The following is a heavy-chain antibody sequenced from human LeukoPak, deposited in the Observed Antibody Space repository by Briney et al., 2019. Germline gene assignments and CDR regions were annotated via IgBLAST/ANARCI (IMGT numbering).Heavy chain of an antibody. Sequence: GGSLKLSCAASGFTFSSYGMHWVRQAPGKGLECVAFIRYDGSNKDYADSVKGRFAISRDDSKNTLYLQMDSLRAEDTAVYYCAKDQDGVEVVLLQDAFDIWGQGTMVTVSS. CDR3: AKDQDGVEVVLLQDAFDI. CDR1: GFTFSSYG. D-gene: IGHD2-2*01. J-gene: IGHJ3*02. V-gene: IGHV3-30*02. CDR2: IRYDGSNK.